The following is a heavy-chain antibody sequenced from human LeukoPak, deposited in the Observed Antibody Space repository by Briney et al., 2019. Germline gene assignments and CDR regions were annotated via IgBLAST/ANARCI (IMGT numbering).Heavy chain of an antibody. J-gene: IGHJ4*02. CDR2: IYSGDNT. V-gene: IGHV3-66*01. CDR1: GFTVSRYY. CDR3: ARDSDLLIDY. Sequence: GGSLRLSCAVSGFTVSRYYMSWVRQAPGKGLEWVSIIYSGDNTYYADSVKGRFTISRDNAKNSLYLQMNSLRAEDTAVYYCARDSDLLIDYWGQGTLVTVSS. D-gene: IGHD1-26*01.